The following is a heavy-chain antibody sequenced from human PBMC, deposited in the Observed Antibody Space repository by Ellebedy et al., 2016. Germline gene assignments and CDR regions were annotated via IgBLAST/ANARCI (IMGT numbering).Heavy chain of an antibody. D-gene: IGHD5-18*01. CDR3: ARGRTYSYGSWFDP. CDR1: GGSISSYY. CDR2: IYSSGNT. Sequence: SETLSLTCIVSGGSISSYYCNWIRQTPGKGLEWIGYIYSSGNTNYNPSLKSRVSMSLDTSKNQFSLKLSSVTAADTAVYYCARGRTYSYGSWFDPWGQGTLITVSS. J-gene: IGHJ5*02. V-gene: IGHV4-59*01.